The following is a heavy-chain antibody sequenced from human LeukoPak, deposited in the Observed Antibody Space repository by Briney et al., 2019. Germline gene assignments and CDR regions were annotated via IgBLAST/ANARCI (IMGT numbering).Heavy chain of an antibody. CDR3: AKALRGNYRAYFDY. CDR2: ISSDGSTK. Sequence: PARSLRLSCAASGFTFSSYDMHWVRQTPGKGLEWVAVISSDGSTKYYADSVKGRFTISRDNSKNTLYLQMNSLRAEDTAVYYCAKALRGNYRAYFDYWGQGTLATVPS. CDR1: GFTFSSYD. J-gene: IGHJ4*02. D-gene: IGHD1-7*01. V-gene: IGHV3-30*18.